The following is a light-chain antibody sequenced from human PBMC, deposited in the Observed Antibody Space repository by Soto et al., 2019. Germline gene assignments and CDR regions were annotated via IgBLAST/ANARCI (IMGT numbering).Light chain of an antibody. Sequence: DIQMTQSPSTRSASVGDRVTITCRASQSISSRLEWYPQKPGKAPKLLIYDASHLESGVPSMFIGSEAGTACTRPISSLQPDDVATYYCQQYNSYPWTFGQGTKVDIK. CDR1: QSISSR. V-gene: IGKV1-5*01. CDR2: DAS. J-gene: IGKJ1*01. CDR3: QQYNSYPWT.